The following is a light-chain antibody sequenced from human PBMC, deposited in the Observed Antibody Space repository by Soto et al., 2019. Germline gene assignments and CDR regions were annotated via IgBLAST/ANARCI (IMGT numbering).Light chain of an antibody. V-gene: IGKV3-15*01. Sequence: EIVLTQSPATLSLSPGERATLSCRASQSVSSYLARYQQKPGQAPRLLIYGASARATGIPARFRGSGSGSEVTRAIKKCHPDDFAVYCWHKSNNRARPFRRGTKVDIK. CDR2: GAS. J-gene: IGKJ1*01. CDR3: HKSNNRARP. CDR1: QSVSSY.